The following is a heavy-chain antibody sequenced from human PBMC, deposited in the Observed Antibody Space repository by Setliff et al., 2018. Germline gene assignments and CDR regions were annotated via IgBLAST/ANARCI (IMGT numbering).Heavy chain of an antibody. D-gene: IGHD2-15*01. Sequence: GESLKISCKGSGYSFSSYWIGWVRQMPGKGLEWMGIIYPGDSDTRYSPSFQGQVTISADKSISTAYLQWSSLKASDTAMYYCARMRTPSPFNSWFDPWGQGTLVTVSS. J-gene: IGHJ5*02. CDR2: IYPGDSDT. CDR3: ARMRTPSPFNSWFDP. V-gene: IGHV5-51*01. CDR1: GYSFSSYW.